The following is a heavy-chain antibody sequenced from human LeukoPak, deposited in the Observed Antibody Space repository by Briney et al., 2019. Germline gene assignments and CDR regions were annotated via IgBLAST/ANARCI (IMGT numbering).Heavy chain of an antibody. D-gene: IGHD6-19*01. J-gene: IGHJ4*02. CDR1: GGSFSGYY. CDR2: INHSGST. V-gene: IGHV4-34*01. Sequence: PSETLSLTCAVYGGSFSGYYGSWIRQPPGKGLEWMGEINHSGSTNYNPSLKSRVTISVDTSKNQFSLKLSSVTAADTAVYYCARVSSGWVLYYFDYWGQGTLVTVSS. CDR3: ARVSSGWVLYYFDY.